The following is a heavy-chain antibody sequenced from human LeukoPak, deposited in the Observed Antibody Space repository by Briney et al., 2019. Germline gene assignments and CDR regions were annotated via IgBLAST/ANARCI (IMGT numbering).Heavy chain of an antibody. J-gene: IGHJ4*02. D-gene: IGHD6-19*01. V-gene: IGHV3-30*02. CDR3: AKDRHSRYSSGWPLGY. CDR1: GFTFNNYG. Sequence: GGSLRLSCAASGFTFNNYGMSWVRQAPGKGLEWMAFIYYDGSNKYYADSVKGRFTISRDNSKNTLYLQMNSLRAEDTAVYYSAKDRHSRYSSGWPLGYWGQGILVTVSS. CDR2: IYYDGSNK.